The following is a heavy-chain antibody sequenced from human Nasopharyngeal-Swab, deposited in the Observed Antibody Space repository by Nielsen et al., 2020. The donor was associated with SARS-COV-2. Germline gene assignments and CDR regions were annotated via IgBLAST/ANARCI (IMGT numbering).Heavy chain of an antibody. Sequence: SETLSLTCAAPGFSFSSSNLWSLVRQPPGKGLEWIGEIYHSGSTNYNPSLKSRVTISVDKSKNQFSLKLSSVTAADTAVYYCASFLGGRYAFDIWGQGTMVTVSS. CDR3: ASFLGGRYAFDI. J-gene: IGHJ3*02. D-gene: IGHD4-23*01. CDR1: GFSFSSSNL. V-gene: IGHV4-4*02. CDR2: IYHSGST.